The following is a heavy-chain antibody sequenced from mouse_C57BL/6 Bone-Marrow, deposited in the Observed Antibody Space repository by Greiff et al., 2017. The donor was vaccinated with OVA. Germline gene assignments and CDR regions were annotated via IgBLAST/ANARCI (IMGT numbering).Heavy chain of an antibody. J-gene: IGHJ1*03. CDR2: IYPGSGST. CDR1: GYTFTSYW. V-gene: IGHV1-55*01. Sequence: QVQLQQPGAELVKPGASVKMSCKASGYTFTSYWITWVKQRPGQGLEWIGDIYPGSGSTNYNEKFKSKATLTVDTSSSTASLQLSSLTSADSAVYYCARGYYGGSWYFDVWDTGTTVTVSS. CDR3: ARGYYGGSWYFDV. D-gene: IGHD1-1*01.